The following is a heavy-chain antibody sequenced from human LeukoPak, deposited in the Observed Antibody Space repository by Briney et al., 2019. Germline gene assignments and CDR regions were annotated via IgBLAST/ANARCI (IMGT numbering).Heavy chain of an antibody. CDR3: ARGLWEGIAARPDWFDP. J-gene: IGHJ5*02. V-gene: IGHV4-59*01. Sequence: GSLRLSCAASGFTFSNAWMSWIRQPPGKGLEWIGYIYYSGSTNYNPSLKSRVTISVDTSKNQFSLKLSSVTAADTAVYYCARGLWEGIAARPDWFDPWGQGTLVTVSS. CDR2: IYYSGST. CDR1: GFTFSNAW. D-gene: IGHD6-6*01.